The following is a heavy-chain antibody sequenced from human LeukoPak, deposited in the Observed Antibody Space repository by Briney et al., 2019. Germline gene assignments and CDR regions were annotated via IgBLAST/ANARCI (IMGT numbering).Heavy chain of an antibody. J-gene: IGHJ4*02. D-gene: IGHD3-22*01. V-gene: IGHV3-23*01. CDR2: ISGSGGST. CDR1: GFTFSSYA. CDR3: AKYYYDSSGYPILKPLGY. Sequence: GGSLRLSCAASGFTFSSYAMSWVRQAPGKGLEWVSAISGSGGSTYYADSVKGRFTISRDNSKNTLYLQMNSLRAEDTAVYCCAKYYYDSSGYPILKPLGYWGQGTLVTVSS.